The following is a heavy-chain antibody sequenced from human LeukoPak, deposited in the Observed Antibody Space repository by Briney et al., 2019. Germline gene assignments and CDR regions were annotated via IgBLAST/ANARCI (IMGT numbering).Heavy chain of an antibody. CDR2: ITSGGDYI. CDR3: ARGHYDVLAASYKWTPDY. D-gene: IGHD3-9*01. Sequence: GGSLTLSCAASGFTFNTFNMNWVRQAPGKGLEWVSSITSGGDYIYYADSVKGRFTTSRDNAKNSLSLQLNSLRVEDTAVYYCARGHYDVLAASYKWTPDYWGQGTLVTVSS. J-gene: IGHJ4*02. V-gene: IGHV3-21*01. CDR1: GFTFNTFN.